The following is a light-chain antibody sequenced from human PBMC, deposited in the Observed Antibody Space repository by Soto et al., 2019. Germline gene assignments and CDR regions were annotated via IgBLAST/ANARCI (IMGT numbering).Light chain of an antibody. CDR2: DAS. V-gene: IGKV1-5*01. J-gene: IGKJ1*01. CDR3: QQYNSYLWT. CDR1: QSISAS. Sequence: DIQMTQSPSTLSASVGDRITITCRASQSISASLAWYQQKPGKAPKFLIYDASSLESGVPSRFSGSGSGTEFTLTISSLQPDDFATDYCQQYNSYLWTFGQGTKVEVK.